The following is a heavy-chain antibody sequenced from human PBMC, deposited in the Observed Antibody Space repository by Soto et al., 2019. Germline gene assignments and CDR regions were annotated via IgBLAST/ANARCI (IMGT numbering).Heavy chain of an antibody. CDR1: GGSISSSNYY. V-gene: IGHV4-39*01. CDR3: ARREVTESLDP. Sequence: QLQLHESGPGLVKPSETLSLTCTVSGGSISSSNYYWGWIRQPPGKGLEWIGSIYYSGITYYNPSLKSRVTMSVDTSENQFSLRLNSVTAADTAVYYCARREVTESLDPWGQGTLVTVSS. J-gene: IGHJ5*02. CDR2: IYYSGIT. D-gene: IGHD4-4*01.